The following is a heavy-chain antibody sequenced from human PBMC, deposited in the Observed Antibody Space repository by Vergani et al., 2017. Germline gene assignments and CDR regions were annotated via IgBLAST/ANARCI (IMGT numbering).Heavy chain of an antibody. V-gene: IGHV4-34*01. CDR3: ARGASRDPKSAVDY. D-gene: IGHD3-10*01. J-gene: IGHJ4*02. Sequence: QVQLQQWGAGLLKPSETLSLTCAVYGGSFSGYYWSWIREPPGKGLEWIGEINHSGSTNYNPSLKSRVTISVDTAKNQFSLKLSSVTAAETDVYYWARGASRDPKSAVDYWGQGTLVTVSS. CDR2: INHSGST. CDR1: GGSFSGYY.